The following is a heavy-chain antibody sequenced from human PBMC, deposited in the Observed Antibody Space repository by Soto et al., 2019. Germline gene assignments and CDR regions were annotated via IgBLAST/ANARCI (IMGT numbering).Heavy chain of an antibody. Sequence: GGSLRLSCAASGFTFSRYSMNWVRQAPGKGLEWVSSISSTTNYIYYADSMKGRFTVSRDNAKNSVYLDMNSLSAEDTAVHYCARESEDLTSNFDYWGQGTLVTVSS. J-gene: IGHJ4*02. CDR1: GFTFSRYS. CDR2: ISSTTNYI. CDR3: ARESEDLTSNFDY. V-gene: IGHV3-21*01.